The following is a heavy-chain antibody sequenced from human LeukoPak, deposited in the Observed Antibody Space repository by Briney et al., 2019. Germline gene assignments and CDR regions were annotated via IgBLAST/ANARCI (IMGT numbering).Heavy chain of an antibody. Sequence: PSETLSLTCAVSGYSISSGYYWGWIRQPPGKGLEWIGSIYHSGSTYYNPSLKSRVTISVDTSKNQFSLKLSSVTAADTAVYYCARVVMRSSYFDYWGQGTLVTVSS. CDR1: GYSISSGYY. J-gene: IGHJ4*02. CDR2: IYHSGST. D-gene: IGHD2-8*01. CDR3: ARVVMRSSYFDY. V-gene: IGHV4-38-2*01.